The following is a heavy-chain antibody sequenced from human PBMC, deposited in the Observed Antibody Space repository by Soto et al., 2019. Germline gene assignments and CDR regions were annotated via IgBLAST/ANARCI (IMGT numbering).Heavy chain of an antibody. CDR2: INGGGGNT. Sequence: PGGSLRLSCAASGFDFKNYAMTWARQAPGQGLEWISTINGGGGNTGGPTFYAESVRGRFTISRDNSKNTLFLQMSGLRAEDTAVYYCAKTIDYYYGIDVLGQGTTVTVSS. CDR3: AKTIDYYYGIDV. V-gene: IGHV3-23*01. CDR1: GFDFKNYA. J-gene: IGHJ6*02. D-gene: IGHD2-15*01.